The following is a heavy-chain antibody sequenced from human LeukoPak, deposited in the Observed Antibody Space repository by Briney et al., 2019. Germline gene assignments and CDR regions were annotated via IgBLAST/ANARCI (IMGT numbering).Heavy chain of an antibody. CDR1: GGTFSSYA. V-gene: IGHV1-69*06. Sequence: ASVKVSCKASGGTFSSYAISWVRQAPGQGLEWMGGIIPIFGTANYAQKFQGRVTITADKSTSTTYMELSSLRSEDTAVYYCARQDSSGYSYWGQGTLVTVSS. J-gene: IGHJ1*01. CDR2: IIPIFGTA. D-gene: IGHD3-22*01. CDR3: ARQDSSGYSY.